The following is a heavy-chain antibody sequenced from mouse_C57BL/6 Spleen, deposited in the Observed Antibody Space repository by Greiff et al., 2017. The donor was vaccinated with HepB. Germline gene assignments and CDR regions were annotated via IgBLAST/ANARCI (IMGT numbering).Heavy chain of an antibody. Sequence: VHVKQSGAELVKPGASVKLSCTASGFNIKDYYMHWVKQRTEQGLEWIGRIDPEDGETKYAPKFPGKATITADTSSNTAYLRLSSLTSEDTAVYYWARRYYYGSSFDYFDDWGQGTTLTVSS. CDR1: GFNIKDYY. V-gene: IGHV14-2*01. J-gene: IGHJ2*01. CDR2: IDPEDGET. CDR3: ARRYYYGSSFDYFDD. D-gene: IGHD1-1*01.